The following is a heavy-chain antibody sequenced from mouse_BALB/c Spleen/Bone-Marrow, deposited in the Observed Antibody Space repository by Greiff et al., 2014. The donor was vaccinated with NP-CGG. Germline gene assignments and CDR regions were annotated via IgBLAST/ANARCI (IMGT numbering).Heavy chain of an antibody. D-gene: IGHD1-2*01. J-gene: IGHJ4*01. CDR3: ASHRRFITSAVYYFMDY. CDR1: GFTLSRYD. Sequence: VQLQQSGGDLVKPGGALRLSCAASGFTLSRYDMSWVRQTPDKRLEWVGTISSGGTYTYYLDSVKGRFTISRDSAKNILYLQMSSLKSEDTAKYYCASHRRFITSAVYYFMDYWGQGTSVTVSS. CDR2: ISSGGTYT. V-gene: IGHV5-6*01.